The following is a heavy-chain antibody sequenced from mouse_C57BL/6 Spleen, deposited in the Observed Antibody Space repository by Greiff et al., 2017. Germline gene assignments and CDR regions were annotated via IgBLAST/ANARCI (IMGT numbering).Heavy chain of an antibody. CDR3: TRDGYDPDY. D-gene: IGHD2-2*01. CDR1: GFTFSSYA. V-gene: IGHV5-9-1*02. J-gene: IGHJ2*01. Sequence: EVKLVESGEGLVKPGGSLKLSCAASGFTFSSYAMSWVRQTPEKRLEWVAYISSGGDYTNYADTVKGRFTISRDNARNTLYLQMSRLKSEDTAMYYCTRDGYDPDYWGQGTTLTVSS. CDR2: ISSGGDYT.